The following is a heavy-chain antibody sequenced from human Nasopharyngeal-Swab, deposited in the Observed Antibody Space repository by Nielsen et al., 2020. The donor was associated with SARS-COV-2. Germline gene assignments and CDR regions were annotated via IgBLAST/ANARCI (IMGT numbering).Heavy chain of an antibody. V-gene: IGHV3-30*18. Sequence: GESLKISCAASGFTFSSYGMHWVRQAPGKGLEWVAVISYDGSNKYYADPVKGRFTISRDNSKNTLYLQMNSLRAEDTAVYYCAKDQGSGWLQSYYYYYGMDVWGQGTTVTVSS. D-gene: IGHD6-19*01. J-gene: IGHJ6*02. CDR3: AKDQGSGWLQSYYYYYGMDV. CDR1: GFTFSSYG. CDR2: ISYDGSNK.